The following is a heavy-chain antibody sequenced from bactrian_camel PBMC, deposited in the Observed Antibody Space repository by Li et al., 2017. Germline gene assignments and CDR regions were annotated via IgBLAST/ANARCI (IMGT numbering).Heavy chain of an antibody. J-gene: IGHJ6*01. CDR1: GYIYSSYC. D-gene: IGHD3*01. CDR2: IERDGRT. CDR3: ATEGATSPFDY. V-gene: IGHV3S53*01. Sequence: HVQLVESGGGLVQPGGSLRLSCAASGYIYSSYCMGWFRQAPGKEREGVAGIERDGRTSYAEFVKGRFTISQDIDKNTLYLQMNSLKSDDTALYYCATEGATSPFDYWGQGTQVTVS.